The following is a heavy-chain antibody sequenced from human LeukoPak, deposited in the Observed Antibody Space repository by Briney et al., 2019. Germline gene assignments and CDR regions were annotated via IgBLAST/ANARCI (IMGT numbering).Heavy chain of an antibody. CDR1: GDSISSYF. J-gene: IGHJ6*03. Sequence: PSETLSLTCTVSGDSISSYFWNWIRQPPGKGLEWIGNIHYSGSTNYNPSLKSRVAISVDTSKKQFSLTLTSVTAADTAVYYCARENGKTGSLKNMDVWGKGTTVTVSS. V-gene: IGHV4-59*12. D-gene: IGHD1-26*01. CDR3: ARENGKTGSLKNMDV. CDR2: IHYSGST.